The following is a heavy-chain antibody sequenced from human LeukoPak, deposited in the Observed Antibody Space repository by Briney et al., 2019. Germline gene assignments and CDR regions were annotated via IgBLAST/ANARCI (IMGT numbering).Heavy chain of an antibody. CDR2: INHSGST. CDR1: GGSFSGYY. Sequence: TSETLSLTCAVYGGSFSGYYWSWIRQPPGKGLEWIGEINHSGSTNYNPSLKSRVTISVDTSKNRFSLKLSSVTAADTAVYYCARTPSMVEIGAFDIWGQGTMVTVSS. V-gene: IGHV4-34*01. J-gene: IGHJ3*02. D-gene: IGHD4/OR15-4a*01. CDR3: ARTPSMVEIGAFDI.